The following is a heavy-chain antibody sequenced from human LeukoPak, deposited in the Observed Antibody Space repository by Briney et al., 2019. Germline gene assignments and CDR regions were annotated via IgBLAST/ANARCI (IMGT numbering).Heavy chain of an antibody. Sequence: PSETLSLTCAVYGGSFSDYNWNWIRQPPGKELEWIGEISHSGSTSYNPSLKSRVTISVDTSKNQFSLQLNSVTAADTAVYYCASRPDGFDIWGQGTLVTVSS. CDR3: ASRPDGFDI. CDR2: ISHSGST. J-gene: IGHJ3*02. V-gene: IGHV4-34*01. CDR1: GGSFSDYN.